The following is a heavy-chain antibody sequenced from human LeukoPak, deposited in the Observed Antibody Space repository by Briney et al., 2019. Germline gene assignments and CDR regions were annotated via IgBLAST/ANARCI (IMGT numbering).Heavy chain of an antibody. D-gene: IGHD4-17*01. Sequence: GETLRLSCAVSGCTFSNYSIHWVRQPPGKGLEYVSAISRSGSTTYYANSVKGRFNISRDNSKNTLFLQTGSLRAEDIAVYYCARVGDIDAFDIWGQGTMVTVSS. CDR3: ARVGDIDAFDI. CDR2: ISRSGSTT. J-gene: IGHJ3*02. CDR1: GCTFSNYS. V-gene: IGHV3-64*01.